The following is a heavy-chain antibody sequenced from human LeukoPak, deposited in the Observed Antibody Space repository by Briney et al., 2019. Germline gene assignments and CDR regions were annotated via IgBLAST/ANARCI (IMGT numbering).Heavy chain of an antibody. CDR1: GGSINTYY. CDR2: IHYNGST. Sequence: TSETLSLTCTVSGGSINTYYWSWIRQPPGRGMEWIGHIHYNGSTNYNPSLQSRVTILIDTSKNQFSLRLNSVTAADTAVYYCARAVRGIVINAFDIWGQGTMGTASS. J-gene: IGHJ3*02. V-gene: IGHV4-59*01. CDR3: ARAVRGIVINAFDI. D-gene: IGHD3-10*01.